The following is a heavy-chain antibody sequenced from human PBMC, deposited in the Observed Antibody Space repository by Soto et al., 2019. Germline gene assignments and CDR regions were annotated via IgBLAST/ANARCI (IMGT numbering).Heavy chain of an antibody. CDR3: ARGSRRVVPAAIGC. Sequence: ASVKVSCKASGYTFTSYDINWVRQATGQGLEWMGWMNPNSGNTGYAQKFQGRVTMTRNTSISTAYMELSSLRSEDTAVYYCARGSRRVVPAAIGCWGQGTLVTVSS. V-gene: IGHV1-8*01. D-gene: IGHD2-2*01. J-gene: IGHJ4*02. CDR2: MNPNSGNT. CDR1: GYTFTSYD.